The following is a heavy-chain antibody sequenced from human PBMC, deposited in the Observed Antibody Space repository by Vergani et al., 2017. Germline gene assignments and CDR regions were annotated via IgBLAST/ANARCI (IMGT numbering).Heavy chain of an antibody. CDR1: GFTFSSYA. D-gene: IGHD6-13*01. J-gene: IGHJ6*03. Sequence: EVQLVESGGGLVQPGGSLRLSCAASGFTFSSYAMHWVRQAPGKGLEYVSAISSNGGSTYYANSVKGRFTISRDNSKNTLYLQMGSLRAEDMAVYYCARDSYSSRPYYYYYMDVWGKGTTVTVSS. V-gene: IGHV3-64*01. CDR2: ISSNGGST. CDR3: ARDSYSSRPYYYYYMDV.